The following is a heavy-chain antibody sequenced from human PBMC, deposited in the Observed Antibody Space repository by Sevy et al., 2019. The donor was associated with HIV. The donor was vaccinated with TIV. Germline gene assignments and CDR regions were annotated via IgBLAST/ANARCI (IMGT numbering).Heavy chain of an antibody. V-gene: IGHV3-48*02. D-gene: IGHD6-13*01. J-gene: IGHJ4*02. Sequence: GGSLRLSCAASGFTFSSYSMNWVRQAPGKGLEWVSYISSSSSTIYYADSVKGRFTISRDNAKNSLYLQMNSLRDEDTAVYYCARDALPDSSSWSYYFDYWGQGTLVTVSS. CDR2: ISSSSSTI. CDR3: ARDALPDSSSWSYYFDY. CDR1: GFTFSSYS.